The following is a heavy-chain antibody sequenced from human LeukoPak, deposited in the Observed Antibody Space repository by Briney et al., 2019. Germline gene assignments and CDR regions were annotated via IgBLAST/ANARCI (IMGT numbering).Heavy chain of an antibody. V-gene: IGHV4-59*01. CDR3: ARGLIMAVAGRGEFHY. Sequence: SETLSLTCTVSGGSISSYYWSWIRQPPGKGLEWIGYIYYSGSTNYNPSLKSRVTISVDTSKNQFSLKLSSVTAADTAVYYCARGLIMAVAGRGEFHYWGQGTLVSVCS. J-gene: IGHJ4*02. D-gene: IGHD6-13*01. CDR2: IYYSGST. CDR1: GGSISSYY.